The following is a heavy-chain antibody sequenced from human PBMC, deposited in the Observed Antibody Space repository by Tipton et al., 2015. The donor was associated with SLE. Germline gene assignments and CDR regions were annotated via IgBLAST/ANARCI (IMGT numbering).Heavy chain of an antibody. D-gene: IGHD2-21*01. J-gene: IGHJ3*02. CDR2: IKQDGSER. Sequence: SLRLSCTASGFTFSNSGIHWVRQAPGKGLEWVANIKQDGSERYYVDSVKGRFTISRDNAKNSLYLQMNSLRGEDTAMYYCASQLSWGGDRDDAFDIWGLGTMVIVSS. CDR3: ASQLSWGGDRDDAFDI. V-gene: IGHV3-7*01. CDR1: GFTFSNSG.